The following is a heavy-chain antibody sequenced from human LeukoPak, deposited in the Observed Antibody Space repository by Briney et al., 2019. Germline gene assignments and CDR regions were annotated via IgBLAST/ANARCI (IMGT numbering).Heavy chain of an antibody. J-gene: IGHJ4*02. CDR3: ARRPFYYSPSSPHFEY. CDR1: GGTFSSYA. V-gene: IGHV1-69*13. D-gene: IGHD3-10*01. Sequence: ASVKVSCKASGGTFSSYAISWVRQAPGQGLEWMGGIIPIFGTANYAQKFQGRVTITADESTSTAYMELSSLRSEDTAVYYCARRPFYYSPSSPHFEYWGQGTLVTVSS. CDR2: IIPIFGTA.